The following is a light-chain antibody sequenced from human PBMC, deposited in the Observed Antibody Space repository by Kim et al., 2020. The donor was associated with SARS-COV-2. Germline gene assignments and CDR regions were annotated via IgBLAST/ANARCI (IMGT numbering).Light chain of an antibody. CDR2: SNN. CDR1: SSDVGSNT. Sequence: PGQRIIISSSGSSSDVGSNTVNWYQQLPGTAPKLLIYSNNQRPSGVPDRFSGSKSGTSASLAISGLQSEDEADYYCAAWDDSLNALFGGGTQLTVL. CDR3: AAWDDSLNAL. V-gene: IGLV1-44*01. J-gene: IGLJ2*01.